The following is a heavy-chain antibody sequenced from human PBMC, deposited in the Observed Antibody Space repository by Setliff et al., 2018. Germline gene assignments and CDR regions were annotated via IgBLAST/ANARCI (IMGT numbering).Heavy chain of an antibody. CDR2: IYSDGSST. CDR3: ANGMFYDFWSNYPYYFGMDV. D-gene: IGHD3-3*01. J-gene: IGHJ6*02. Sequence: GGSLRLSCAASGLTFSNYAMNWVRQAPGKGLEWVSVIYSDGSSTYYGDSVKGRFTISRDNSQNTLYLQMNSLTAEDTAVYYCANGMFYDFWSNYPYYFGMDVWGQGTTVTVSS. V-gene: IGHV3-23*03. CDR1: GLTFSNYA.